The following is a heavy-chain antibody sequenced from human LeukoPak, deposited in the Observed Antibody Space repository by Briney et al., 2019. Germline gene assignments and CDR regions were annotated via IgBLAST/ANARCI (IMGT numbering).Heavy chain of an antibody. CDR3: ARDSAVDAFDI. CDR1: GYTFTGYY. CDR2: ISAYNGNT. Sequence: GASVKVSCKASGYTFTGYYMHWVRHAPGQGLEWMGWISAYNGNTNYAQKLQGRVTMTTDTSTSTAYMELRSLRSDDTAVYYCARDSAVDAFDIWGQGTMVTVSS. V-gene: IGHV1-18*04. J-gene: IGHJ3*02.